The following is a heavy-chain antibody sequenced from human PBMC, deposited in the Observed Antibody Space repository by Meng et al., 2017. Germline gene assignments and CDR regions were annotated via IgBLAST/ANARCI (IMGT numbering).Heavy chain of an antibody. Sequence: QVHMLQSGSEVKKPGAPVKVSCKASGYTFTSYGISWVRQAPGQGLEWMGWISAYNGNTNYAQKLQGRVTMTTDASTSTAYMELRSLRSDDTAVYYCARVGYCSSTSCHQIDYWGQGTLVTVSS. D-gene: IGHD2-2*01. V-gene: IGHV1-18*01. CDR2: ISAYNGNT. CDR3: ARVGYCSSTSCHQIDY. CDR1: GYTFTSYG. J-gene: IGHJ4*02.